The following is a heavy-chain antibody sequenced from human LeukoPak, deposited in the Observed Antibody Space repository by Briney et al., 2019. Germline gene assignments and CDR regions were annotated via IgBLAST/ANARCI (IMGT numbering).Heavy chain of an antibody. J-gene: IGHJ4*02. CDR2: VSGSTSSI. Sequence: GGSLRISCVASGFTFRSFAMSWVRQAPGKGLEWVSAVSGSTSSINYADSVKGRFTSSKDNSKSTLYLQMNSLRAEDTANYYCVKEMGNWGTSFDYWGQGTLVTVSS. CDR3: VKEMGNWGTSFDY. CDR1: GFTFRSFA. V-gene: IGHV3-23*01. D-gene: IGHD7-27*01.